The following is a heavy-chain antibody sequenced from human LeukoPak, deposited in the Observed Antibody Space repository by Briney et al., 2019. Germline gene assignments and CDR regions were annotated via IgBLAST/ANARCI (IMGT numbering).Heavy chain of an antibody. CDR3: AIGNYFDY. D-gene: IGHD1-14*01. Sequence: GGSLRLSCIASRFTFSSSWVSWVRQAPGKGLEWVANIKQDGSEIFYVDSVKGRFTISRDNAKNSLYLQMNSLRAEDTAVYYCAIGNYFDYWGQGTLVTVSS. V-gene: IGHV3-7*01. CDR1: RFTFSSSW. CDR2: IKQDGSEI. J-gene: IGHJ4*02.